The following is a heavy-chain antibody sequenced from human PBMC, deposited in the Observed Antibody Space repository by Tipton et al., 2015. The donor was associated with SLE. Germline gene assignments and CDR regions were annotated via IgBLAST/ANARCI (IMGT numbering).Heavy chain of an antibody. CDR3: ANQYYDFWSGYSLY. J-gene: IGHJ4*02. CDR1: GGSISSSSYY. Sequence: TLSLTCTVSGGSISSSSYYWGWIRQPPGKGLEWIGSIYYSGSTYYNPSLKSRVTISVDTSKNQFSLKLSSVTAADTAVYYCANQYYDFWSGYSLYWGQGTLVTVSS. CDR2: IYYSGST. D-gene: IGHD3-3*01. V-gene: IGHV4-39*01.